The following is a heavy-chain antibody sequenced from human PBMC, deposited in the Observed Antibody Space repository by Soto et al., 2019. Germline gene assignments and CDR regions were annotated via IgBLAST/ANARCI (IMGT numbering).Heavy chain of an antibody. CDR1: GGTFSGYA. V-gene: IGHV1-69*13. CDR3: ARAHTTYVWGSYRYGPFDY. D-gene: IGHD3-16*02. Sequence: ASVKVSCKASGGTFSGYAISWVRQAPGQGLEWMGGIIPIFGTANYAQKFQGRVTITADESTSTAYMELSSLRSEDTAMYYCARAHTTYVWGSYRYGPFDYWGQGTLVTVSS. J-gene: IGHJ4*02. CDR2: IIPIFGTA.